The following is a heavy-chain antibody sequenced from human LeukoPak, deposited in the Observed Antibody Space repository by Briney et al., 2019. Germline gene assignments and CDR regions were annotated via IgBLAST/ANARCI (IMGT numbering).Heavy chain of an antibody. J-gene: IGHJ6*02. V-gene: IGHV3-30*18. D-gene: IGHD2-2*01. CDR1: GFTFSSYG. CDR3: AKDRQYQLLFGMDV. CDR2: ISYVGSNI. Sequence: GGSLRLSCAASGFTFSSYGMYWVRQAPGKGLEWLAFISYVGSNIYYSDSVKGRFTISRDNSKNTLYLQMNSLRGEDAGVYYCAKDRQYQLLFGMDVWGQGTTVTVSS.